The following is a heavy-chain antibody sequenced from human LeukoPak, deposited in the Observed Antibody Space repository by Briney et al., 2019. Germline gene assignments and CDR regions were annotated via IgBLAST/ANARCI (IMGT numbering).Heavy chain of an antibody. Sequence: GGSLRLSCAASGFSFSSHGMSWVRQAPGKGLEWVPGIIGGAGGTYYADSVKGRFTISRDNAKNTLYLQMNSLRAEDTAVYYCAHGSMYQLDYWGQGTLVTVSS. D-gene: IGHD2-2*01. CDR3: AHGSMYQLDY. J-gene: IGHJ4*02. CDR2: IIGGAGGT. CDR1: GFSFSSHG. V-gene: IGHV3-23*01.